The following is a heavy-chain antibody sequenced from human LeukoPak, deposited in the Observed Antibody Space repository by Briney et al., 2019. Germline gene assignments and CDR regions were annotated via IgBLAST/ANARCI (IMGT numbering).Heavy chain of an antibody. Sequence: SETLSLTCTVSGGSISSSSYYWGWIRQPPGKGLEWIGSIYYSGSTYYNPSLKSRVTISVDTSKDQFSLKLSSVTAADTAVYYCASSGTWGQGTLVTVSS. CDR1: GGSISSSSYY. J-gene: IGHJ5*02. D-gene: IGHD1-1*01. V-gene: IGHV4-39*01. CDR2: IYYSGST. CDR3: ASSGT.